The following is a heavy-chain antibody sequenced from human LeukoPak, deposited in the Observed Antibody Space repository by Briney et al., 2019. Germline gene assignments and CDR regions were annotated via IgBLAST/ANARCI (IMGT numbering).Heavy chain of an antibody. V-gene: IGHV3-23*01. J-gene: IGHJ4*02. CDR3: ASWLLWFGEPNPLDY. D-gene: IGHD3-10*01. Sequence: GGSLRLSCAASGFTFSSYAMSWVRQAPGKGLEWVSAISGSGGSTYYADSVKGRFTISRDNAKNSLYLQMNSLRAEDTAVYYCASWLLWFGEPNPLDYWGQGTLVTVSS. CDR2: ISGSGGST. CDR1: GFTFSSYA.